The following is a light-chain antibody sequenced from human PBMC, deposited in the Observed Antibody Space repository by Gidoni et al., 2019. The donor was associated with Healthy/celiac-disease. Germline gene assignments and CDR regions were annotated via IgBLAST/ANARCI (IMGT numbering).Light chain of an antibody. CDR2: LGS. CDR1: QSLLHSNGYNY. V-gene: IGKV2-28*01. CDR3: MQALQTPLT. J-gene: IGKJ4*01. Sequence: DIVMTQSPLPLPVPPGEPASISCRSSQSLLHSNGYNYLDWYLQKPGQSPQLLIYLGSNRASGVPDRFSGSGSGTDFTLKISRVEAEDVGVYYCMQALQTPLTFGGGTKVEIK.